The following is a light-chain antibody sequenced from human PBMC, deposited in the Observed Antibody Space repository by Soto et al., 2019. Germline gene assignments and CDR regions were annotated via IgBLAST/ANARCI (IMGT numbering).Light chain of an antibody. CDR2: EVT. Sequence: QSALTQPASVSGSPGQTITISCTGTSGDVGGYDYVSWYQQHPDKAPRFMIYEVTNRPSGVSHRFSGSKSGNTASLTISGLQAEDEADYYCSSYTTTSTYVFGTGTKLTVL. CDR1: SGDVGGYDY. CDR3: SSYTTTSTYV. J-gene: IGLJ1*01. V-gene: IGLV2-14*01.